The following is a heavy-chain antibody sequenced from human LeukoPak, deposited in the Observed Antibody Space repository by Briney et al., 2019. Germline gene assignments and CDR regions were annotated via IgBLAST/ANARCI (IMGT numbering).Heavy chain of an antibody. Sequence: PGGSLRLSCAASGFTFSSYAMSWVRQAPGKGLEWVSDISSSGTTIDYADSVKGRFTISRDNAKNSLCLQMNSLRAEDTAVYYCARVGFDFSFGYWGQGTLVTVSS. D-gene: IGHD3-9*01. J-gene: IGHJ4*02. CDR1: GFTFSSYA. V-gene: IGHV3-48*03. CDR3: ARVGFDFSFGY. CDR2: ISSSGTTI.